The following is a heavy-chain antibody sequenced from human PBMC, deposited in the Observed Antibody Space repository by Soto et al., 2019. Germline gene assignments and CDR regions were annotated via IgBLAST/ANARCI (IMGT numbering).Heavy chain of an antibody. CDR1: GGSFSGYY. CDR3: ARGYDYGDYYYYGMDV. CDR2: INHSGST. V-gene: IGHV4-34*01. J-gene: IGHJ6*02. D-gene: IGHD4-17*01. Sequence: PSETLSLTCAVYGGSFSGYYWSWIRQPPGKGLEWIGEINHSGSTNYNPSLKSRVTISVDTSKNQFSLKLSSVTAADTTVYYCARGYDYGDYYYYGMDVWGQGTTVTVSS.